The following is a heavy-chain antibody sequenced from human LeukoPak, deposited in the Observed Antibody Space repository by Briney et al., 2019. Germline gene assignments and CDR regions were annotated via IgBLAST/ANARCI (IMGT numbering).Heavy chain of an antibody. CDR3: ARDHNYGSDY. CDR1: GFTFRSYW. J-gene: IGHJ4*02. D-gene: IGHD5-18*01. V-gene: IGHV3-7*03. CDR2: IKEDGSEK. Sequence: GGSLRLSCAASGFTFRSYWMSWVRQAPGKGLEWVANIKEDGSEKYYVDSVKGRFTISRDSAKNSLYLQMNSLRVEDTAVYYCARDHNYGSDYWGQGTLVTISS.